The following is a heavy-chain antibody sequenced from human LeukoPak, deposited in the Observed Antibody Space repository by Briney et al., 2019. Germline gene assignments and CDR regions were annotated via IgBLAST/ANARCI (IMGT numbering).Heavy chain of an antibody. V-gene: IGHV3-49*04. Sequence: GGSLRLSCTASGFTFGDYAMSWVRQAPGKGLEWVGFIRSKAYGGTTEYAASVKGRFTISRDDSKSIAYLQMNSLKTEDTAVYYCTRDQGVYYYDSSGYLYWGQGTLVTVPS. CDR1: GFTFGDYA. CDR2: IRSKAYGGTT. J-gene: IGHJ4*02. D-gene: IGHD3-22*01. CDR3: TRDQGVYYYDSSGYLY.